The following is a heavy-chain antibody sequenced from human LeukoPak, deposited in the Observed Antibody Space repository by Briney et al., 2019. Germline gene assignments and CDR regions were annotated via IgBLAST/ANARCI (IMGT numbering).Heavy chain of an antibody. Sequence: GGSLRLSCAASGFTFSSHWMSWVRQAPGKGLEWVAYIKQDASDKYYVDSMKGRFTISRGNAKNSLYLQMNSLRAEDTAVYYCARFTPVTVDYWGQGTLVTVSS. CDR3: ARFTPVTVDY. V-gene: IGHV3-7*03. J-gene: IGHJ4*02. D-gene: IGHD4-17*01. CDR2: IKQDASDK. CDR1: GFTFSSHW.